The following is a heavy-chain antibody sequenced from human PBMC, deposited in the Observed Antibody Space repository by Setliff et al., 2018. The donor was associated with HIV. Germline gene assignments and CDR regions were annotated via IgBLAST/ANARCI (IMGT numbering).Heavy chain of an antibody. D-gene: IGHD5-12*01. J-gene: IGHJ4*02. CDR3: VRDGYNNWDLDH. CDR2: ISSSGNTM. CDR1: GFTFSSYE. Sequence: QPGGSLRLSCAASGFTFSSYEMNWVRQAPGKGLEWISYISSSGNTMYYADSVKGRFTISRDNTKNSLYLQMNSLRAEDTAMYYCVRDGYNNWDLDHWGQGTLVTVSS. V-gene: IGHV3-48*03.